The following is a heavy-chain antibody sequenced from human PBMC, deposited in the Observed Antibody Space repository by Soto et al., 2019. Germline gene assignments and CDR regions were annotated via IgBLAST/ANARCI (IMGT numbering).Heavy chain of an antibody. V-gene: IGHV3-30-3*01. CDR3: ARGATHYYYYGMDV. Sequence: PGGSLRLSCAASGFTFSSYAMHWVRQAPGKGLEWVAVISYDGSNKYYADSVKGRFTISRDNSKNTLYLQMNSLRAEDTAVYYCARGATHYYYYGMDVWGQGTTVTVYS. J-gene: IGHJ6*02. D-gene: IGHD1-26*01. CDR1: GFTFSSYA. CDR2: ISYDGSNK.